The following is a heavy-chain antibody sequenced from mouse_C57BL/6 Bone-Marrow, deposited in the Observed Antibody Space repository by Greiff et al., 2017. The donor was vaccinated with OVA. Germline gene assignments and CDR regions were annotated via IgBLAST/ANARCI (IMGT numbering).Heavy chain of an antibody. D-gene: IGHD3-3*01. Sequence: EVQGVESGGDLAKPGGSLKLSCAASGFTFSSYGMSWVRQTPDKRLEWVATISSGGSYTYYPDSVKGRFTISRDNAKNTLYLQMSSLKSEDTAMYYCARLGWFYAMDYWGQGTSVTVSS. CDR1: GFTFSSYG. CDR2: ISSGGSYT. V-gene: IGHV5-6*01. J-gene: IGHJ4*01. CDR3: ARLGWFYAMDY.